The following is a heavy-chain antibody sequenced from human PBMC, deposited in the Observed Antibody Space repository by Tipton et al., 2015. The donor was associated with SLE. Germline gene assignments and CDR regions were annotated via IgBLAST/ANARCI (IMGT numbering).Heavy chain of an antibody. J-gene: IGHJ3*02. CDR2: IYTSGST. D-gene: IGHD6-13*01. CDR3: AREGEKQLDDDAFDI. Sequence: GLVKPSETLSLTCTVSGGSISSYYWSWIRQPAGKGLEWIGRIYTSGSTNYNPSLKSRVTMSVDTSKNQFSLKLSSVTAADTAVYYCAREGEKQLDDDAFDIWGQGTMVTVSS. CDR1: GGSISSYY. V-gene: IGHV4-4*07.